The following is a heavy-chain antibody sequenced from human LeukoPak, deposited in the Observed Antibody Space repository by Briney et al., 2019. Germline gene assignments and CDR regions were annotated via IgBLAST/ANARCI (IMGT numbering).Heavy chain of an antibody. CDR2: IIPIFGTA. Sequence: ASVKVSCKASGGTFSSYAISWVRQAPGQGLEWMGGIIPIFGTANYAQKFQGRVTITADESTSTAYMELSSLRSEDTAVYYCARAQWLVFNWFDPWGQGTLVTVSS. V-gene: IGHV1-69*01. CDR1: GGTFSSYA. J-gene: IGHJ5*02. D-gene: IGHD6-19*01. CDR3: ARAQWLVFNWFDP.